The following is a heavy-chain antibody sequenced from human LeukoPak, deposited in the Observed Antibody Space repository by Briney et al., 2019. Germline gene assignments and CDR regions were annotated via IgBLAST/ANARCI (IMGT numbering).Heavy chain of an antibody. CDR3: ARDLACSSTSCYSWSYYYYGMDV. CDR1: GFTFSSYE. J-gene: IGHJ6*02. D-gene: IGHD2-2*01. CDR2: ISSSGSTI. Sequence: GGSLRLSCAASGFTFSSYEMNWVRQAPGKGLEWVSYISSSGSTIYYADSVKGRFTISRDNAKNSLYLQMNSLRAEDTAVYYCARDLACSSTSCYSWSYYYYGMDVWGQGTTVTVSS. V-gene: IGHV3-48*03.